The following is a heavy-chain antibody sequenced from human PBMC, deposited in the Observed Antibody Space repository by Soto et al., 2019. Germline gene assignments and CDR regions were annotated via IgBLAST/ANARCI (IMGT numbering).Heavy chain of an antibody. CDR3: ARLSMFRGVRN. CDR2: IYYNGST. D-gene: IGHD3-10*01. V-gene: IGHV4-39*01. Sequence: QLQLQESGPGLVKPSETLSLTCTVSGGSMNTNNYYWGWIRQPPGKGLECIGNIYYNGSTYYNPSLKSRVTMSGDTSNNQFSLKLSSVTATDTAVYYCARLSMFRGVRNWGQGTLVTVSS. CDR1: GGSMNTNNYY. J-gene: IGHJ4*02.